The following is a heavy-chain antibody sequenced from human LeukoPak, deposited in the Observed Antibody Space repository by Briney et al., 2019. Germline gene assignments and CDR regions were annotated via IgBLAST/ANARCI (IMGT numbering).Heavy chain of an antibody. V-gene: IGHV3-49*04. Sequence: GGSLRLSCAASGFTFRNYAMSWVRQAPGKGLEWVGFIRSKAYGGTTEYAASVKGRFTISRGDSKSIAYLQMNSLKTEDTAVYYCTRGGEVLWFGELRSMDVWGKGTTVTVSS. J-gene: IGHJ6*04. CDR1: GFTFRNYA. CDR2: IRSKAYGGTT. CDR3: TRGGEVLWFGELRSMDV. D-gene: IGHD3-10*01.